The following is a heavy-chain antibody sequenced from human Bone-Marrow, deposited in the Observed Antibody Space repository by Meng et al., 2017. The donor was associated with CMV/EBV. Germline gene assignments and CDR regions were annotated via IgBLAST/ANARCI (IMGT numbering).Heavy chain of an antibody. J-gene: IGHJ4*02. D-gene: IGHD6-13*01. Sequence: SETLSPTCTVSAGSISSSSYYWGWLREPPGKGREWFGEIKHSGSTNYNPTRKSRVTISVDTSKHPFSLKLSSVTAADTAVYYCARAAAARPKRRGVLDYWGQGTLVTVSS. CDR2: IKHSGST. V-gene: IGHV4-39*07. CDR3: ARAAAARPKRRGVLDY. CDR1: AGSISSSSYY.